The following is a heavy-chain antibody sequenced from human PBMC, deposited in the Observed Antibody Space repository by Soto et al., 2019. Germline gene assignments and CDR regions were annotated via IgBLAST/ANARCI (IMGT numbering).Heavy chain of an antibody. D-gene: IGHD6-13*01. CDR1: GGSFSGYY. CDR3: GRGYSSSWSYHYYGMDV. J-gene: IGHJ6*02. V-gene: IGHV4-34*01. Sequence: SETLSLTCAVYGGSFSGYYWSWIRQPPGKGLEWIGEINHSGSTNYNPSLKSRVTISVDTSKNQFSLKLSSVTAADTAVYYCGRGYSSSWSYHYYGMDVWGQGTTVTVS. CDR2: INHSGST.